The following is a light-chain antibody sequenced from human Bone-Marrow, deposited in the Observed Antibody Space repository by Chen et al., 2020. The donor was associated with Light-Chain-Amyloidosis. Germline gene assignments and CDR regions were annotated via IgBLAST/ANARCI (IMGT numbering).Light chain of an antibody. V-gene: IGLV6-57*01. J-gene: IGLJ3*02. CDR2: EDD. Sequence: NFMLTQPHSVSECTGKRVIISCNRSSGSIATNYVQWYQQRPGSSPTTVIYEDDQRPSGVPDRFSGSIDRSSNSASLTISGLKTEDEADYYCQSYQGSSQGVFGGGTKLTVL. CDR1: SGSIATNY. CDR3: QSYQGSSQGV.